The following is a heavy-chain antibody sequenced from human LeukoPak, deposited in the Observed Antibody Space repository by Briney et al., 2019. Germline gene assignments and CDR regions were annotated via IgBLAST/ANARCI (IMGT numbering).Heavy chain of an antibody. D-gene: IGHD5-18*01. V-gene: IGHV3-21*01. CDR2: ISSSSSYI. J-gene: IGHJ4*02. Sequence: PGGSLTLSCTVSGFTFSSYSMNWVRQAPGKGLEWVSSISSSSSYIYYAYSVKGRFTIARDNAKNSLYLQMNILRAEDTAVYYCARGENNYGYYYFYYWGQGTLVTVSS. CDR1: GFTFSSYS. CDR3: ARGENNYGYYYFYY.